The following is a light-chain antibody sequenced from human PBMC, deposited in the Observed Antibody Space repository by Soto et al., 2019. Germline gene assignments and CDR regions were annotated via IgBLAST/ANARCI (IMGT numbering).Light chain of an antibody. J-gene: IGKJ5*01. Sequence: IVLKQSPGTLSLSQGERATLSCRASQTISGTLAWYQQKPGQAPRLLIHDASSRATGIPDRFSGSGSGTDFTLTISRLEPEDFAVFYCQHYDSLPITFGQGTRLEI. V-gene: IGKV3-20*01. CDR3: QHYDSLPIT. CDR2: DAS. CDR1: QTISGT.